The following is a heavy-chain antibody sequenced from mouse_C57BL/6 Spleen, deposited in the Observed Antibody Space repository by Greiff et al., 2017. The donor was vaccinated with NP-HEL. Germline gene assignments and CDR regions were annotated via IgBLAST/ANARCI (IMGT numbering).Heavy chain of an antibody. CDR1: GFTFSDYY. V-gene: IGHV5-16*01. CDR3: ARSLLWYFDV. J-gene: IGHJ1*03. CDR2: INYDGSST. Sequence: EVKLMESEGGLVQPGSSMKLSCTASGFTFSDYYMAWVRQVPEKGLEWVANINYDGSSTYYLDSLKSRFIISRDNAKNILYLQMSSLKSEDTATYYCARSLLWYFDVWGTGTTVTVSS.